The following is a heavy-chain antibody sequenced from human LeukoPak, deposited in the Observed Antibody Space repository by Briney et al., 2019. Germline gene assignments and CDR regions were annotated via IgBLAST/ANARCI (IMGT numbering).Heavy chain of an antibody. D-gene: IGHD4-11*01. CDR2: IYPGDSDT. CDR3: ARLYDYSNYPTPGYMDV. Sequence: GESLKISCKGSGYSFTSYWIGWVRQMPGKGLEWMGIIYPGDSDTRYSPSFQGQVTISADKSISTAYLQWSSLKASDTAMYYCARLYDYSNYPTPGYMDVWGKGTTVTVSS. V-gene: IGHV5-51*01. J-gene: IGHJ6*03. CDR1: GYSFTSYW.